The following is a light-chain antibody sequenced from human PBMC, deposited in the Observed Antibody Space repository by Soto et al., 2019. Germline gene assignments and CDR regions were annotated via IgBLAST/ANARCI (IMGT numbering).Light chain of an antibody. CDR2: GAS. CDR3: QQYNSWPPLT. Sequence: EIVMTQSPATLSVSPGERATLSCRASQSISSNLAWYQQKPGQAPRLLIYGASTRATDVPARFSGSGSGTEFTLTISSLQSEDSAVYYCQQYNSWPPLTFGGGTTVEIK. CDR1: QSISSN. J-gene: IGKJ4*01. V-gene: IGKV3-15*01.